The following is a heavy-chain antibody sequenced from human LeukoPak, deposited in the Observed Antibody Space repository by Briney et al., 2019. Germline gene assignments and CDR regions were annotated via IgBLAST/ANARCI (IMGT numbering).Heavy chain of an antibody. CDR1: GYTFTSYY. J-gene: IGHJ6*02. CDR3: ARDATYCRGSTCSYYGLDV. CDR2: INPSGGST. Sequence: ASVKVSCKASGYTFTSYYMNWVRQAPGQGLEWMGIINPSGGSTSYAQKFQGRVTMTRDTSTSTVYVELSSLTSEDTAVYYCARDATYCRGSTCSYYGLDVWGQGTTVTVSS. V-gene: IGHV1-46*01. D-gene: IGHD2-15*01.